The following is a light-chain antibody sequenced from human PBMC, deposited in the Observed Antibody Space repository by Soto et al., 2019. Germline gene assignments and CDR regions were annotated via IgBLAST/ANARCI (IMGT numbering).Light chain of an antibody. CDR1: SSDVGAYNY. V-gene: IGLV2-14*03. J-gene: IGLJ1*01. CDR3: NSNTTSSTRV. Sequence: QSALAQPASVSGSPGQSITISCTGTSSDVGAYNYVSWYQQHPGKAPKLMIYEVSNRPSGVSYRFSGSKSVNTATLTISGLQAEDESYYCSNSNTTSSTRVFGTGTKVTVL. CDR2: EVS.